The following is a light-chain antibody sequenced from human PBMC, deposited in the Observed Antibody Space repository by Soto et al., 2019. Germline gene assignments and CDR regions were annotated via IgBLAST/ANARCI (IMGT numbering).Light chain of an antibody. CDR2: RTF. V-gene: IGKV3-20*01. Sequence: EIVLTQCPGTLSLSPGERTTLSCRASQSIASSYLAWYQQKPGQPPRLLLYRTFNRATGIPDRFSGSGSGTDFTLTISRLEPEDFAVHFCQQFSRPPLTFGGGTKVEI. J-gene: IGKJ4*01. CDR1: QSIASSY. CDR3: QQFSRPPLT.